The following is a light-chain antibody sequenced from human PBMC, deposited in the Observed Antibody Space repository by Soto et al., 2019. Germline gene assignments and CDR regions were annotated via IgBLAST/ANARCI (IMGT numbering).Light chain of an antibody. CDR3: CSSAPESTYV. CDR2: KGT. J-gene: IGLJ1*01. CDR1: CSDVGAYNS. Sequence: QSALAQPASVSGSPGQSVTISCTGTCSDVGAYNSVSWYQQHPDKAPQLMIYKGTQRPSGVSNRFSGSTSGNAASLTISGLQAGDEADYFCCSSAPESTYVFGTGTKVTVL. V-gene: IGLV2-23*01.